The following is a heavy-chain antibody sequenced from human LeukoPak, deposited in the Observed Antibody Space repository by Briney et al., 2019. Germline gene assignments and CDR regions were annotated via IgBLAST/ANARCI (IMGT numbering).Heavy chain of an antibody. CDR3: ARDAVGATSYYYYMDV. CDR1: GGSISSYC. V-gene: IGHV4-4*07. J-gene: IGHJ6*03. D-gene: IGHD1-26*01. Sequence: SETLSLTCTVSGGSISSYCWSWIRQPAGKGLEWIGRIYTSGSTNYNPSLKSRVTISVDKSKNQFSLKLSSVTAADTAVYYCARDAVGATSYYYYMDVWGKGTTVTVSS. CDR2: IYTSGST.